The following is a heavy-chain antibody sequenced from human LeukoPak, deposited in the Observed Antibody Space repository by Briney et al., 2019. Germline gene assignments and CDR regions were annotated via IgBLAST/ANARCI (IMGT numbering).Heavy chain of an antibody. CDR1: GGSFSGYY. CDR3: ARVLFSRGWCAFDI. V-gene: IGHV4-34*01. Sequence: PSETLSLTFAVYGGSFSGYYWSWIRQPPGKGLEWIGEINHSGSTNYNPSIKSRVTISVDTPKNQFSLKLSSVTAADTAVYYCARVLFSRGWCAFDIWGQGTMVTVSS. D-gene: IGHD6-19*01. CDR2: INHSGST. J-gene: IGHJ3*02.